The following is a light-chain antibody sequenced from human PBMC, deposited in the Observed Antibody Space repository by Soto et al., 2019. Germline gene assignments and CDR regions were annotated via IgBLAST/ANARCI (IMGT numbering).Light chain of an antibody. J-gene: IGKJ4*01. V-gene: IGKV3-11*01. CDR3: QQRRNWPSFT. Sequence: EIVLTQSPATLSLSPGERATLSCRASQSVNGSLAWYKQKPGQAPRLLIYDASTRATGIPARFSGSGSETDFTLTISSLEPEDFAVYFCQQRRNWPSFTFGGGTKVEIK. CDR1: QSVNGS. CDR2: DAS.